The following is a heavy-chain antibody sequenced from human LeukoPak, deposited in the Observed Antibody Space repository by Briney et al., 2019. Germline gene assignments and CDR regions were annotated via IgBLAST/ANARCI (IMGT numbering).Heavy chain of an antibody. V-gene: IGHV3-21*01. D-gene: IGHD1-26*01. J-gene: IGHJ6*02. CDR3: ARAVGSYGMDV. Sequence: PGGSLRLSCAASGFTFSSYSMNWVRQAPGKGLEWVSSISSSSSYIYYADSVKGRFTISRDNAKNSLYLQMNGLRAEDTAVYYCARAVGSYGMDVWGQGTTVTVSS. CDR1: GFTFSSYS. CDR2: ISSSSSYI.